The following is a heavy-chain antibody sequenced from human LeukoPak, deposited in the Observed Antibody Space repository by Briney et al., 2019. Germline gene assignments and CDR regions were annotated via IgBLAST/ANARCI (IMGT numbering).Heavy chain of an antibody. V-gene: IGHV4-34*01. CDR3: AKEGYSS. J-gene: IGHJ4*02. D-gene: IGHD6-13*01. CDR2: INHSGST. Sequence: PSETLSLTCAVYGVSFSGYYWSWIRQPPGKGLEWVGEINHSGSTNYNPSLKSRVTISVDTSKNQFSLKLSSVTAADTAVYYCAKEGYSSWGQGTLVTVSS. CDR1: GVSFSGYY.